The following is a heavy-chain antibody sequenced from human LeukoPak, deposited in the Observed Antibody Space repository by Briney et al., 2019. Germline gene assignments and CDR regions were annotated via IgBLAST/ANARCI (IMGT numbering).Heavy chain of an antibody. V-gene: IGHV1-18*01. CDR3: ARELVTIFGVAEYYFDY. J-gene: IGHJ4*02. CDR2: ISAYNGNT. Sequence: ASVKVSCKASGYTFTSYGISWVRQAPGQGLEWMGWISAYNGNTNYAQKLQGRVTMTTDTSTSTAYMELRSLRSDDTAVYYCARELVTIFGVAEYYFDYWGQGTLVTVSS. CDR1: GYTFTSYG. D-gene: IGHD3-3*01.